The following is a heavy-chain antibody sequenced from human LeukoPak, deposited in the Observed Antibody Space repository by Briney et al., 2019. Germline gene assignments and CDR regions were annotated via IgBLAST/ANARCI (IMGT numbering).Heavy chain of an antibody. CDR1: GVSFSGYY. CDR2: INHSGST. J-gene: IGHJ4*02. CDR3: ARGPYCRGGSCSIGLSNLYYFDY. V-gene: IGHV4-34*01. D-gene: IGHD2-15*01. Sequence: PSETLSLTCAVYGVSFSGYYWSWLRQPPGKGREWIGEINHSGSTNYNPSLKRRVTISVAPSTNPFSLKLSSVTAADTAVYYCARGPYCRGGSCSIGLSNLYYFDYWGQGTLVTVSS.